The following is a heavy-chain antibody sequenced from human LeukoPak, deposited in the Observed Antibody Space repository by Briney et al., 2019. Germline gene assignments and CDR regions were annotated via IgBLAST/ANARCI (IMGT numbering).Heavy chain of an antibody. V-gene: IGHV1-69*06. D-gene: IGHD3-10*01. Sequence: ASVKVSCNASGGTFSSYAIIWVRQAPGQALEWMAGIIPIFGTANYAQKFQGRVTITADKSTSTAYMELSSLRSGDTAVYYCARVWFYYGSGSRGAYYFDYWGQGTLVTVSS. J-gene: IGHJ4*02. CDR2: IIPIFGTA. CDR3: ARVWFYYGSGSRGAYYFDY. CDR1: GGTFSSYA.